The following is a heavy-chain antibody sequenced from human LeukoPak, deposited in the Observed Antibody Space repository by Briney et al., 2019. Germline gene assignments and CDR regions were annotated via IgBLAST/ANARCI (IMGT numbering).Heavy chain of an antibody. Sequence: GGSLRLPCAVSGFTFSDYWMHWVRQAPGKGLEWVANIKGDGSENYYVDSVRGRFAVSRDNAENSLYLQMNSLRDEDTAVYYCARGSLSTFRPAETDYWGQGTLVTVSS. J-gene: IGHJ4*02. CDR1: GFTFSDYW. V-gene: IGHV3-7*01. D-gene: IGHD2/OR15-2a*01. CDR3: ARGSLSTFRPAETDY. CDR2: IKGDGSEN.